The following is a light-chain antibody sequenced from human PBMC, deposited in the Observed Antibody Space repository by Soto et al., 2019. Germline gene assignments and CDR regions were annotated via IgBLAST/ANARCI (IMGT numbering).Light chain of an antibody. J-gene: IGKJ1*01. V-gene: IGKV1-5*01. CDR1: QSIGRF. Sequence: DIQMTQSPSTLPASVGDRVTITFRASQSIGRFLAWYQHQPGKAPKLLIYDASTLESGVPSRFRGTGHGTEFTFSITSLPPEDFGTYYCQQCYMGWTFGQGTNVDIK. CDR3: QQCYMGWT. CDR2: DAS.